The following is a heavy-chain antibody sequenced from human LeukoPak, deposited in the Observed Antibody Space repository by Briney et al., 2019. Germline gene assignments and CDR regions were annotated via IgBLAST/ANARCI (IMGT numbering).Heavy chain of an antibody. CDR1: GGSFSGYY. CDR2: INHSGST. J-gene: IGHJ4*02. D-gene: IGHD3-10*01. Sequence: PSETLSLTCAVYGGSFSGYYWSWIRQSPGKGLEWIGEINHSGSTNYNPSLKSRVTISVDTSKNQFSLKLSSVTAADTAVYYCARGLNYYGSGRPIDYWGQGTLVTVSS. V-gene: IGHV4-34*01. CDR3: ARGLNYYGSGRPIDY.